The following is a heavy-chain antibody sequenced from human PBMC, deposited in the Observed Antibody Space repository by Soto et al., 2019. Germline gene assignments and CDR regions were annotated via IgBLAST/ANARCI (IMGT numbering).Heavy chain of an antibody. D-gene: IGHD1-20*01. Sequence: SETLSLTCAVSGASISGSYYYWAWLRQSPGKGPEWIGSVFYTGFTSYNPSLESRVSVSVDTSKSQFSLKLSAVTAADTAVYYCAPSQKGYNWNYFDHWGQGALVTVSS. CDR2: VFYTGFT. CDR3: APSQKGYNWNYFDH. J-gene: IGHJ4*02. CDR1: GASISGSYYY. V-gene: IGHV4-39*01.